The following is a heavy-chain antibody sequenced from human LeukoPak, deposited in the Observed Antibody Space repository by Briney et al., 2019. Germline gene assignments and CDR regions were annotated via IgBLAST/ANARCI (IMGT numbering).Heavy chain of an antibody. V-gene: IGHV3-30*18. CDR1: GFTFSSFG. J-gene: IGHJ4*02. D-gene: IGHD6-13*01. CDR3: AKDLRGSSWN. CDR2: ISYDGSNK. Sequence: GGSLRLSCAASGFTFSSFGMHWVRQAPGKGLEWVAVISYDGSNKYYADSLKGRFTISRDNSKNTLYLQMNSLRAEDTAVYYCAKDLRGSSWNWGQGTLVTVSS.